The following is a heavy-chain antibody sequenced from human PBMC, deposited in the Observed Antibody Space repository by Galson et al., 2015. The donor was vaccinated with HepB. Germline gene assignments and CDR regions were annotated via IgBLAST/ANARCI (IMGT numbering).Heavy chain of an antibody. D-gene: IGHD3/OR15-3a*01. CDR3: AKAWTSAYYYYGMDV. V-gene: IGHV3-30-3*01. Sequence: SLRLSCAASGFTFSSFAIHWVRQAPGKGLEWVAVISYDGSNKYSADSVKGRFTISRDNSKNTLYLQMNSLRAEDTAVYYCAKAWTSAYYYYGMDVWGQGTTVTVSS. J-gene: IGHJ6*02. CDR2: ISYDGSNK. CDR1: GFTFSSFA.